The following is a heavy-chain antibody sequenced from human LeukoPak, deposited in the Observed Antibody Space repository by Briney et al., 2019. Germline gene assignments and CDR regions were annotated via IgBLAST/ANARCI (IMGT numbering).Heavy chain of an antibody. D-gene: IGHD2-21*01. CDR2: INHSGNT. Sequence: SETLSLTCAVYGGSFSGYYWSWIRQPPGKGLEWIGEINHSGNTNYNPSLKSRVTISVDTSKNQFSLKLSSVTAADTAVYYCARHRFASPLDSWGQGTLVTVSS. CDR3: ARHRFASPLDS. CDR1: GGSFSGYY. J-gene: IGHJ4*02. V-gene: IGHV4-34*01.